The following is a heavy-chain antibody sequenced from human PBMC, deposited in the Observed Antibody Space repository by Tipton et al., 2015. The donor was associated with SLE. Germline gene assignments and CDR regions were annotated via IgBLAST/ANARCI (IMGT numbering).Heavy chain of an antibody. CDR1: GGSFSGYY. J-gene: IGHJ4*02. CDR3: ARAGILTVYYPYFDY. V-gene: IGHV4-34*01. D-gene: IGHD3-9*01. Sequence: TLSLTCAVYGGSFSGYYWSWIRQPPGKGLEWIGEINHSGSTNYNPSLKSRVTISVDTSKNQFSLKLSSVTAADTAVYYCARAGILTVYYPYFDYWGQGNLVTVSS. CDR2: INHSGST.